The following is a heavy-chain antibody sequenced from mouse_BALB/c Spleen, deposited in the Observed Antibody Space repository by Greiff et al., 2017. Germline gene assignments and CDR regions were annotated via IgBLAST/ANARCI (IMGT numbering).Heavy chain of an antibody. CDR2: IWAGGST. D-gene: IGHD1-1*01. J-gene: IGHJ3*01. CDR3: ARSYYYGSSYLPAWFAY. Sequence: VQGVESGPGLVAPSQSLSITCTVSGFSLTSYGVHWVRQPPGKGLEWLGVIWAGGSTNYNSALMSRLSISKDNSKSQVFLKMNSLQTDDTAMYYCARSYYYGSSYLPAWFAYWGQGTLVTVSA. V-gene: IGHV2-9*02. CDR1: GFSLTSYG.